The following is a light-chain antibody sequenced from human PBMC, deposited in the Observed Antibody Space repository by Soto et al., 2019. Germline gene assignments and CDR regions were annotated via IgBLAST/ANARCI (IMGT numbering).Light chain of an antibody. J-gene: IGKJ1*01. CDR2: GAS. CDR1: TSVSSN. CDR3: QQYNNWPRT. Sequence: EILLMTSPATLSVSLGEIATLSCRSLTSVSSNLAWYQQKPVQAPRLLIDGASTRATGIPARFSGSGSGTEFTLSFISLQSEDFAVYYCQQYNNWPRTFGQGTKVYIK. V-gene: IGKV3-15*01.